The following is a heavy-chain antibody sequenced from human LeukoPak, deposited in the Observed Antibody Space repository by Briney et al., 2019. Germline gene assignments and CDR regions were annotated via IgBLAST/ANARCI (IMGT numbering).Heavy chain of an antibody. CDR2: IYSGGTT. CDR1: GFIVSNNY. D-gene: IGHD5-18*01. J-gene: IGHJ4*02. CDR3: ARVDTVMAYYFDL. V-gene: IGHV3-53*04. Sequence: GGSLRLSCAASGFIVSNNYMSWVRQAPGKGLEWVSTIYSGGTTYYADSVMGRFTISRHNSRNTLYLQMNSLRAEDTAVYYCARVDTVMAYYFDLWGQGTLVTVSS.